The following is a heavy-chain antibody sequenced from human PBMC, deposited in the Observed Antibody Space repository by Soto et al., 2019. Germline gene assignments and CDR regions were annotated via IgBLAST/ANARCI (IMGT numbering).Heavy chain of an antibody. CDR2: IYYSGN. V-gene: IGHV4-59*01. CDR3: ALGGYNYGRPFDF. D-gene: IGHD5-18*01. CDR1: GGSISNFH. Sequence: SETLSLTCNVSGGSISNFHLSWIRQPPGKGLEWIGYIYYSGNYYNPSLTSRVSMSLDKSKHQFSLHLKSVTAADTALYFCALGGYNYGRPFDFWGQGTRVTVSS. J-gene: IGHJ4*02.